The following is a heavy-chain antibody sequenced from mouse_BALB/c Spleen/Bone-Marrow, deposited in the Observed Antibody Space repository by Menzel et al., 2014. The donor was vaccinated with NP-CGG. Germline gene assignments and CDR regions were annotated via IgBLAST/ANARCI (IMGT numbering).Heavy chain of an antibody. D-gene: IGHD2-2*01. J-gene: IGHJ1*01. Sequence: VKLMESGPGLVQPSQSLSITCTVSGFSLTSYGVHWVRQSPGKGLEWLGVIWSGGSTDYNAAFISRLSISKDNSKSQVFFKMNSLQANDTAIYYCARNRRGDYGYFDWYFDVWGAGTTVTVSS. V-gene: IGHV2-2*02. CDR1: GFSLTSYG. CDR2: IWSGGST. CDR3: ARNRRGDYGYFDWYFDV.